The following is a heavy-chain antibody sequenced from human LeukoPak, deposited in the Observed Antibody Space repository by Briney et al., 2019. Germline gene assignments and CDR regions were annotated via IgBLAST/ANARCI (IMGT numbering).Heavy chain of an antibody. J-gene: IGHJ4*02. CDR1: GGSLSSGSYY. CDR3: ARVPAYYGSGSSDY. CDR2: IYTSGST. D-gene: IGHD3-10*01. V-gene: IGHV4-61*02. Sequence: SETLSLTCTVSGGSLSSGSYYWSWIRQPAGKGLEWIGRIYTSGSTNYNPSLKSRVTISVDTSKNQFSLKLSSVTAADTAVYYCARVPAYYGSGSSDYWGQGTLVTVSS.